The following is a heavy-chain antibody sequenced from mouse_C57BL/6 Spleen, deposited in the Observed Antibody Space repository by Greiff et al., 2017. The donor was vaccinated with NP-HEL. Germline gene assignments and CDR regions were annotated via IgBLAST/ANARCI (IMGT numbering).Heavy chain of an antibody. V-gene: IGHV1-50*01. CDR2: IDPSDSYT. CDR1: GYTFTSYW. Sequence: QVQLQQPGAELVKPGASVKLSCKASGYTFTSYWMQWVKQRPGQGLEWIGEIDPSDSYTNYNQKFKGKATLTVDTSSRTAYMQLSSLTSEDSAVYYCARRPGAMDYWGQGTSVTVSS. J-gene: IGHJ4*01. CDR3: ARRPGAMDY.